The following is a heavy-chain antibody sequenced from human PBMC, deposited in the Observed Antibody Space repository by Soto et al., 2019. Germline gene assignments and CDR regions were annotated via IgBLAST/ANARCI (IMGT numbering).Heavy chain of an antibody. V-gene: IGHV3-30-3*01. CDR3: ARDPKTSGGQHWAFNYFDS. Sequence: ESGGGVVQPGRSLRLSRAASGFSFSISPMHWVRQAPGKGPEWVALISYDGTNKFYADSVKGRFTISRDNSKSTLYLQVDSLRPEDAAVYYCARDPKTSGGQHWAFNYFDSWGQGTLVTVSS. J-gene: IGHJ4*02. CDR1: GFSFSISP. D-gene: IGHD7-27*01. CDR2: ISYDGTNK.